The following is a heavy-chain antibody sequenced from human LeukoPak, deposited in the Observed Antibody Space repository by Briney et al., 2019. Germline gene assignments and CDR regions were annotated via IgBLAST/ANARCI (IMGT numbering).Heavy chain of an antibody. CDR2: ISSSSSYI. D-gene: IGHD2-8*01. V-gene: IGHV3-21*01. CDR3: AKDPDEGYCTNGVCYVV. J-gene: IGHJ4*02. CDR1: GFTFSSYS. Sequence: GGSLRLSCAASGFTFSSYSMNWVRQAPGKGLEWVSSISSSSSYIYYADSVKGRFTISRDNAKNSLYLQMNSLRAEDTAVYYCAKDPDEGYCTNGVCYVVWGQGTLVTVSS.